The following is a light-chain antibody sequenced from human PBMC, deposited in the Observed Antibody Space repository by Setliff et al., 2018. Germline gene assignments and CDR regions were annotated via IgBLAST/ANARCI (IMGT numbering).Light chain of an antibody. CDR2: EVS. Sequence: SALTQPGSVSGSPGQSITISCTGTSSDVGCYNFVAWYQQHPGKAPKLMIYEVSKRPSWVPDRFSGSKSGNTASLTVSCLQADDEADYYCSSYAGNYIYVFGTGTKVTVL. J-gene: IGLJ1*01. V-gene: IGLV2-8*01. CDR3: SSYAGNYIYV. CDR1: SSDVGCYNF.